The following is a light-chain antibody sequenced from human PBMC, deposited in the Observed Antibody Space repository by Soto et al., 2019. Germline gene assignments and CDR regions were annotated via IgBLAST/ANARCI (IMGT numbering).Light chain of an antibody. J-gene: IGKJ1*01. CDR2: GAS. CDR3: QQYSDSSGA. Sequence: EVVLTQSPGTLSLSPGERATLSCRASQAITGTYLAWYQQKPGQAPRLLIHGASTRATGVPDRFSGGGTGTDFSLNISRLEPEDFAVYYCQQYSDSSGAFGQGTRVEIK. CDR1: QAITGTY. V-gene: IGKV3-20*01.